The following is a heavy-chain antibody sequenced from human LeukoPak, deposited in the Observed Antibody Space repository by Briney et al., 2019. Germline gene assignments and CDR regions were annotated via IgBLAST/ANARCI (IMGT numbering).Heavy chain of an antibody. CDR2: IYHSGST. V-gene: IGHV4-38-2*02. J-gene: IGHJ3*02. D-gene: IGHD3-9*01. CDR3: AREWTSYDILTGYTHPDAFDI. CDR1: GYSISSGYY. Sequence: SETLSLTCTVSGYSISSGYYWGWIRQPPGKGLEWIGSIYHSGSTYYNPSLKSRVTISVDTSKNQFSLKLSSVTAADTAVYYCAREWTSYDILTGYTHPDAFDIWGQGTMVTVSS.